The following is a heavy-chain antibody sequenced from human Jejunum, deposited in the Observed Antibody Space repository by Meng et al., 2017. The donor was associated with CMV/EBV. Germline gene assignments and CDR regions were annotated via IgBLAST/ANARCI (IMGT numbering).Heavy chain of an antibody. CDR2: IYRSGTT. D-gene: IGHD3-16*01. Sequence: SGGSPNSGDYSWSWIRQHPGKGLEWIGYIYRSGTTYHNPSLKSRVAISVDTSKNQFSLNLNSVTAADTAVYFCARGSGGVTGFDYWGQGSLVTVSS. J-gene: IGHJ4*02. CDR3: ARGSGGVTGFDY. V-gene: IGHV4-31*02. CDR1: GGSPNSGDYS.